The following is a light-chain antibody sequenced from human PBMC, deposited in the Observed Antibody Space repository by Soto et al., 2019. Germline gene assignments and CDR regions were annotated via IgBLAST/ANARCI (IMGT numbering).Light chain of an antibody. CDR3: SSYTTTNTVV. CDR1: SSDVGYYNY. J-gene: IGLJ2*01. CDR2: DVG. Sequence: QSALTQPASVSGSPGQSITISCTGTSSDVGYYNYVSWYQQHSGKAPKFMIYDVGYRPSGVSNRFSGSKSANTASLTLSGLQAEDEADYYCSSYTTTNTVVFGGGTKLTVL. V-gene: IGLV2-14*01.